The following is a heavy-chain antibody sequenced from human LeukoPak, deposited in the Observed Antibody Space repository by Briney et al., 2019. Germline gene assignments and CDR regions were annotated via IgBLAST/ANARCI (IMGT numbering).Heavy chain of an antibody. CDR1: GFTFSSYG. CDR3: AKVGAGGWLVRSDY. CDR2: ISYDGSNK. D-gene: IGHD6-19*01. J-gene: IGHJ4*02. Sequence: PGGSLRLSCAASGFTFSSYGMHWVRQAPRKGLEWVAVISYDGSNKYYADSVKGRFTISRDNSKNTLYLQMNSLRAEDTAVYYCAKVGAGGWLVRSDYWGQGTLVTVSS. V-gene: IGHV3-30*18.